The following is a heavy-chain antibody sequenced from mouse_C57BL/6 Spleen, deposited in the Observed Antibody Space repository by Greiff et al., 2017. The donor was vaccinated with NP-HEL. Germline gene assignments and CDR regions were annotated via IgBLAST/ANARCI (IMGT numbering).Heavy chain of an antibody. CDR3: ARGYYGSSSNFDV. D-gene: IGHD1-1*01. J-gene: IGHJ1*03. V-gene: IGHV1-82*01. Sequence: QVQLQQSGPELVKPGASVKISCKASGYAFSSSWMNWVKQRPGKGLEWIGRIYPGDGDTNYNGKFTGKATLTADKSSSTAYMQLSSLTSEDSAVYFCARGYYGSSSNFDVWGTGTTVTVSS. CDR1: GYAFSSSW. CDR2: IYPGDGDT.